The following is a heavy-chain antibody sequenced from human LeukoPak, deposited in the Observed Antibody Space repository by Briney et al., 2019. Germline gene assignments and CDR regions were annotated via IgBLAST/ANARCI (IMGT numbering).Heavy chain of an antibody. V-gene: IGHV1-69*04. CDR2: IIPILGIA. CDR3: AGRLRYDFWGREYYYYGMDV. D-gene: IGHD3-3*01. J-gene: IGHJ6*02. CDR1: GGTFSSYA. Sequence: GASVKVSCKASGGTFSSYAISWVRQAPGQGLEWMGRIIPILGIANYAQKFQGRVTITADKSTSTAYMELSSLRSEDTAVYYCAGRLRYDFWGREYYYYGMDVWGQGTTVTVSS.